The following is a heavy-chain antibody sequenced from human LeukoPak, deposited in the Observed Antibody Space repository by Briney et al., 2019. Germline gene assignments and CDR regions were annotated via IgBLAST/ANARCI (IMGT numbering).Heavy chain of an antibody. Sequence: GGALRLSCAASGFTFSDYYMSWIRQAPAKGLEWVSYISSSGSTIYYAECVKGRFTNSRDNAKNSLYLQMNSLRAEDTAVYYCARDSSAVQLGWGQGTLVTVSS. CDR2: ISSSGSTI. V-gene: IGHV3-11*01. CDR1: GFTFSDYY. CDR3: ARDSSAVQLG. D-gene: IGHD5-18*01. J-gene: IGHJ4*02.